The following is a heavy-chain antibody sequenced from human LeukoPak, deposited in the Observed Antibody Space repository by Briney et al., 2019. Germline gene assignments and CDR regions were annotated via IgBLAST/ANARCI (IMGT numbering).Heavy chain of an antibody. CDR3: ARGRSLILTGYFPFDY. CDR1: GGSFSGYY. D-gene: IGHD3-9*01. Sequence: SETLALTCAVYGGSFSGYYWSWIRQPPGKGLEWIGEINHSGSTNYNPSLKSRVTISVDTSKNQFSLKLSSVTAADTAVYYCARGRSLILTGYFPFDYWGQGALVTVSS. CDR2: INHSGST. J-gene: IGHJ4*02. V-gene: IGHV4-34*01.